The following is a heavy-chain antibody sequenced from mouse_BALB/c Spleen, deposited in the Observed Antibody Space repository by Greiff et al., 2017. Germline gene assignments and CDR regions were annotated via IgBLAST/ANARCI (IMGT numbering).Heavy chain of an antibody. Sequence: EVMLVESGGGLVQPGGSLKLSCAASGFTFSSYGMSWVRQTPDKRLELVATINSNGGSTYYPDSVKGRFTISRDNAKNTLYLQMSSLKSEDTAMYYCARDRYDYAMDYWGQGTSVTVSS. D-gene: IGHD2-14*01. J-gene: IGHJ4*01. CDR1: GFTFSSYG. CDR3: ARDRYDYAMDY. CDR2: INSNGGST. V-gene: IGHV5-6-3*01.